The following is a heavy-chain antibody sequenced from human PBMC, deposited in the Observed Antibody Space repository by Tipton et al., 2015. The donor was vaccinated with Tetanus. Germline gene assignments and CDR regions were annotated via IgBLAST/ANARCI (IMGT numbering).Heavy chain of an antibody. J-gene: IGHJ4*02. CDR2: IYHSGST. CDR3: ARVVVVAAYYFDY. V-gene: IGHV4-4*02. D-gene: IGHD2-15*01. Sequence: LSLTCAVSGGSISSSNWWSWVRQPPGKGLEWIGEIYHSGSTNYNPSLKSRVTISVDKSKNQFSLKLSSVTAADTAVYYCARVVVVAAYYFDYWGQGTLVTVSS. CDR1: GGSISSSNW.